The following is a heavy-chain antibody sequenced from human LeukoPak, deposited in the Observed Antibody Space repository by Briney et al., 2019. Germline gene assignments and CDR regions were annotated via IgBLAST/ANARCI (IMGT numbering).Heavy chain of an antibody. V-gene: IGHV4-34*01. Sequence: SETLSLTCAVYGGFFCGYYWSWLPQPPGKGLEGMGEINHSGRTNYNPSLKSRVTISVDTSKNLYSLKLSSVTAADTAVYYCARVAGTYSSGSLLSNYFDYWGQGTLVTVSS. CDR2: INHSGRT. CDR3: ARVAGTYSSGSLLSNYFDY. J-gene: IGHJ4*02. D-gene: IGHD3-10*01. CDR1: GGFFCGYY.